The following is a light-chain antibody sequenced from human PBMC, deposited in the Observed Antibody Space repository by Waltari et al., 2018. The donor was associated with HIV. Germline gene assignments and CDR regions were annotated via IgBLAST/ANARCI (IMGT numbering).Light chain of an antibody. CDR3: GVWDSTLKQWL. V-gene: IGLV1-47*01. CDR1: TPNAETQW. Sequence: QSVLTQPPSASGAPGQTVTISCSGSTPNAETQWVYCYQQLPGTAPKLINYRNYQRPSGVPDRFSSSKSGASASLIISGLRSEDEADYFCGVWDSTLKQWLFGGRTKLTVL. J-gene: IGLJ3*02. CDR2: RNY.